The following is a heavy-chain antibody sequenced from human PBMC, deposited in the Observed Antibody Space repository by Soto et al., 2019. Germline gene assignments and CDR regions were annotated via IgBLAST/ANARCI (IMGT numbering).Heavy chain of an antibody. D-gene: IGHD5-18*01. V-gene: IGHV3-53*02. Sequence: EVQLVETGGGLIQPGGSLRLSCAASGFTVSSNYMSWVRQAPGKGLEWVSVIYSGGSTYYADSVKGRFTISRDNSKNTLYLQMNSLRAEDTAVYYCARDSIVDTAMAEKAFDIWGQGTMVTVSS. CDR1: GFTVSSNY. CDR3: ARDSIVDTAMAEKAFDI. CDR2: IYSGGST. J-gene: IGHJ3*02.